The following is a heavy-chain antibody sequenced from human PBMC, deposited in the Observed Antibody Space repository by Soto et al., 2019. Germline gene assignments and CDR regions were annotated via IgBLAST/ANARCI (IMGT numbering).Heavy chain of an antibody. CDR3: ARNERYSYGPGAFDI. J-gene: IGHJ3*02. D-gene: IGHD5-18*01. CDR1: GYTLTELS. V-gene: IGHV1-24*01. CDR2: FDPEDGET. Sequence: GASVKVSCKVSGYTLTELSMHWVRQAPGKGLEWMGGFDPEDGETIYAQKFQGRVTMTEDTSTDTAYMELSSLRSEDTAVYYCARNERYSYGPGAFDIWGQGTMVTVSS.